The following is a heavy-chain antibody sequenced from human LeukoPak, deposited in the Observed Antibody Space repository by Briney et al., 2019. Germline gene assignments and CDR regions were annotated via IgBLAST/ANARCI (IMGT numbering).Heavy chain of an antibody. Sequence: ASVKVSCKASGYTFTSYAMNWVRQAPGQGLEWMGWINTNTGNPTYAQGFTGRSVFSLDTSVSTAYLQISSLKAEDTAVYYCARVLIAVAATTPPFDYWGQGTLVTVSS. V-gene: IGHV7-4-1*02. CDR2: INTNTGNP. D-gene: IGHD6-19*01. CDR1: GYTFTSYA. CDR3: ARVLIAVAATTPPFDY. J-gene: IGHJ4*02.